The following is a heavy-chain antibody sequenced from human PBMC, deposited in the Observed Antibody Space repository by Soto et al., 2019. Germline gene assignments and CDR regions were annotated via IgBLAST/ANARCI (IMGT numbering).Heavy chain of an antibody. J-gene: IGHJ4*02. CDR3: ARPRGYSYGFDY. CDR2: ISAYNGNT. D-gene: IGHD5-18*01. Sequence: QVQLVQSGAEVKKPGASVKVSCKASGYTFTSYGISWVRQAPGQGLEWMGWISAYNGNTNYAQKRQGXVXXXTXPSTSTADMELRSLRSDDTAVYYCARPRGYSYGFDYWGQGTLVTVSS. V-gene: IGHV1-18*01. CDR1: GYTFTSYG.